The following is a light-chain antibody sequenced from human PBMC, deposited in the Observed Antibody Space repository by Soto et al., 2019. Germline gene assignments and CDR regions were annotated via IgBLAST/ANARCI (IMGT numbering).Light chain of an antibody. V-gene: IGKV1-39*01. Sequence: DIQMTQSPASLSASVGDRVTITCRASHTISSYLNWYQQKPGAAPKLLIYSASTLQSGVPSRFSGSGFGTDYTLTISSLQPADFAVYYCQQTFRTPHTFGQGTKLDIK. CDR3: QQTFRTPHT. CDR1: HTISSY. CDR2: SAS. J-gene: IGKJ2*01.